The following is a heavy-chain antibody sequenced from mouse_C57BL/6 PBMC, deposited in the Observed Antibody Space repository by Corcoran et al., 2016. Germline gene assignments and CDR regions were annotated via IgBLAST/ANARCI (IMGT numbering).Heavy chain of an antibody. CDR1: GYTFTTYG. CDR3: ARGGRADYDYDGDAMDY. CDR2: INTYSGVP. Sequence: QIQLVQSGPELKKPGETVKISCKASGYTFTTYGMSWVKQAPGKGLKWMGWINTYSGVPTYADDFKGRFAFSLETSASTAYLQINNLKNEDTATYCCARGGRADYDYDGDAMDYWGQGTSVTVSS. D-gene: IGHD2-4*01. V-gene: IGHV9-3*01. J-gene: IGHJ4*01.